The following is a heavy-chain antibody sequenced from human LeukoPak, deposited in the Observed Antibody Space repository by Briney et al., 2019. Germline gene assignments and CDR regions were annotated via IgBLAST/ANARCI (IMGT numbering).Heavy chain of an antibody. Sequence: SETLSLTCTVSGGSISSYYWSWIRQPAGKGLEWIGRIYTSGSTNYNPSLKSRVTISVDTSKNQFSLKLSSVTAADTAVYYCARTLGITIFGVVIMENAFDIWGQGTMVTVSS. CDR2: IYTSGST. V-gene: IGHV4-4*07. CDR3: ARTLGITIFGVVIMENAFDI. J-gene: IGHJ3*02. CDR1: GGSISSYY. D-gene: IGHD3-3*01.